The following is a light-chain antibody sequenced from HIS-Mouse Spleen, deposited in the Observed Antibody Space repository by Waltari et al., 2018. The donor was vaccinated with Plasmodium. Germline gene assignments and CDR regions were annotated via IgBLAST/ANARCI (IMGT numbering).Light chain of an antibody. CDR2: GAS. V-gene: IGKV3-15*01. CDR1: QSVSSN. CDR3: QQYYSFPWT. J-gene: IGKJ1*01. Sequence: EIVMTQSPAPLSVSPGERATLSPRARQSVSSNLAWYQQKPGQPPRPLIYGASTTATGIPARFSGSGSGTEFTLTISCLQSEDFATYYCQQYYSFPWTFGQGTKVEIK.